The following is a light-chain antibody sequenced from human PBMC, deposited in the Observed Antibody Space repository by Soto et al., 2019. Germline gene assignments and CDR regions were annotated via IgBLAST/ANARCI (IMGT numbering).Light chain of an antibody. Sequence: DIVMTQSPDSLAVSLGERATINCKSGQTVLYSSNNKNYLAWYQQKPGQPPKLLIYWASTRESGVPDRFSGSGSGAEFTLTISSLQAEDVAVYYCQQYYSTPFTFGPGTKLNI. CDR3: QQYYSTPFT. V-gene: IGKV4-1*01. CDR1: QTVLYSSNNKNY. J-gene: IGKJ3*01. CDR2: WAS.